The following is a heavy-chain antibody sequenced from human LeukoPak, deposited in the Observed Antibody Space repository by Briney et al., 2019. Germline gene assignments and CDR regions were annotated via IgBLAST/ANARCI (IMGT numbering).Heavy chain of an antibody. J-gene: IGHJ3*02. Sequence: GGSLRLSCAASGFTFSDYYMCWIRQAPGKGLEWVSYISSSGSTIYYADSVKGRFTISRDNAKNSLYLQMNSLRAEDTAVYYCARDTYYYDSSGYKALYAFDIWGQGTMVTVSS. CDR3: ARDTYYYDSSGYKALYAFDI. CDR1: GFTFSDYY. D-gene: IGHD3-22*01. CDR2: ISSSGSTI. V-gene: IGHV3-11*01.